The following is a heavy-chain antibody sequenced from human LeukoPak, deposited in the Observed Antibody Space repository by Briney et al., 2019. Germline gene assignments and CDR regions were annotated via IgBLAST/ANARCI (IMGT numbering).Heavy chain of an antibody. J-gene: IGHJ4*02. CDR1: GLTFASYA. CDR3: ATDIRNSLGATYLDY. CDR2: ISGSGNIT. D-gene: IGHD1-26*01. Sequence: GGSLRLSCAPSGLTFASYAMSGFRQAPGKELEGVSTISGSGNITYYADSVKGRFTISRDNSKNTLFLQMNSLRAEDTAVYYCATDIRNSLGATYLDYWGQGTLVIVSS. V-gene: IGHV3-23*01.